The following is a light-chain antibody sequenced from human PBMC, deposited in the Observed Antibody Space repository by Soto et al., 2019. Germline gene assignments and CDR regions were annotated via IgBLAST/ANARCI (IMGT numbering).Light chain of an antibody. CDR2: DNI. J-gene: IGLJ3*02. CDR3: GTWESSRNWV. V-gene: IGLV1-51*01. Sequence: QSVLTQSPSVSAAPGQTVTISCSGTSSNIGNNYVSWYQLLPETAPKLLIYDNIKRPSGIPDRFSGSKSGTSATLVITGLQNGDEADYYCGTWESSRNWVFGGGTKLTVL. CDR1: SSNIGNNY.